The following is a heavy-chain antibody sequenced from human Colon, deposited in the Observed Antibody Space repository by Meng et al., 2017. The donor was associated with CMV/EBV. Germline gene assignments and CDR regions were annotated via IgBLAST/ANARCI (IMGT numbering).Heavy chain of an antibody. D-gene: IGHD2/OR15-2a*01. J-gene: IGHJ1*01. CDR3: ARGAFD. V-gene: IGHV3-66*02. CDR1: GFTFNNAW. CDR2: ISDAGNT. Sequence: GESLKISCAASGFTFNNAWMNWVRQAPGKGLEWVSVISDAGNTYYADSVRGRFTSSRDNSKNTLSLQMHSLRVEDTAVYYCARGAFDWGQGTLVTVSS.